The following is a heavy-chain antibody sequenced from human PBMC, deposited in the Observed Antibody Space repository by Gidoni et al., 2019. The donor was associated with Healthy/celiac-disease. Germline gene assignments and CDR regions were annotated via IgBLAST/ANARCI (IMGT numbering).Heavy chain of an antibody. CDR2: ISWNSGSI. CDR3: AKELTTVTTTLPGVYYYYYYGMDV. D-gene: IGHD4-17*01. Sequence: EVQLVESGGGLVQPGRSLRLSCAASGFTFDDYAMHWVRQAPGKGLEWVSGISWNSGSIGYADSVKGRFTISRDNAKNSLYLQMNSLRAEDTALYYCAKELTTVTTTLPGVYYYYYYGMDVWGQGTTVTVSS. CDR1: GFTFDDYA. J-gene: IGHJ6*02. V-gene: IGHV3-9*01.